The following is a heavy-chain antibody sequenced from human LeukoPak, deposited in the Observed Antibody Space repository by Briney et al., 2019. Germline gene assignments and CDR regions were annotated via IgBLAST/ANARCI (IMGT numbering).Heavy chain of an antibody. CDR3: ARQFDS. V-gene: IGHV4-39*01. CDR2: IYYSVNT. J-gene: IGHJ4*02. Sequence: SETLSLTCTVSGASIGSGTYYWGWIRQPPGKGLEWIGSIYYSVNTYYNPSLKSRVTISVDTSKNQFSLKLSSVTAADTAVYYCARQFDSWGQGTLVTVSS. CDR1: GASIGSGTYY.